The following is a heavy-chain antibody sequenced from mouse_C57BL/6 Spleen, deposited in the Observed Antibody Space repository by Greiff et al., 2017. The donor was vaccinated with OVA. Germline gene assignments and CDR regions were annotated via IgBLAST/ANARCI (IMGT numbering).Heavy chain of an antibody. J-gene: IGHJ2*01. D-gene: IGHD2-2*01. CDR1: GYTFTSYW. V-gene: IGHV1-64*01. Sequence: VQLQQSGAELVKPGASVKLSCKASGYTFTSYWMHWVKQRPGQGLEWIGMIHPNSGSTNYNEKFKSKATLTVDKSSSTAYMQLSSLTSEDSAVYYCARGGGPMVTFDYWGQGTTLTVSS. CDR3: ARGGGPMVTFDY. CDR2: IHPNSGST.